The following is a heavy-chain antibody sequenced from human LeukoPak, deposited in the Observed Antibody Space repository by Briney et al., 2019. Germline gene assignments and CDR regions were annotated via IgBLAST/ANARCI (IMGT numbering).Heavy chain of an antibody. V-gene: IGHV3-11*01. CDR3: AKWTGYEYSSSSNWFDP. J-gene: IGHJ5*02. Sequence: GGSLRLSCAASGFTFSDYYMSWIRQAPGKGLEWVSYISSSGSTIYYADSVKGRFTISRDNAKNSLYLQMNSLRAEDTAVYYCAKWTGYEYSSSSNWFDPWGQGTLVTVSS. D-gene: IGHD6-6*01. CDR2: ISSSGSTI. CDR1: GFTFSDYY.